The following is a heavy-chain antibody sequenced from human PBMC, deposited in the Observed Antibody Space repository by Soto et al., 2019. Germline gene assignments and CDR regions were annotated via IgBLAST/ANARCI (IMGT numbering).Heavy chain of an antibody. J-gene: IGHJ1*01. V-gene: IGHV1-18*04. D-gene: IGHD3-22*01. CDR2: ISANSGNT. CDR1: GFIFNNCA. Sequence: ASVKVSCKAFGFIFNNCAISWVRQAPGQGLEWMGWISANSGNTNYAQKLQGRVTMATDTSTSTAYMELRSLRSDDTAVYYCATARNHDSSARDFCGQGTLVTVS. CDR3: ATARNHDSSARDF.